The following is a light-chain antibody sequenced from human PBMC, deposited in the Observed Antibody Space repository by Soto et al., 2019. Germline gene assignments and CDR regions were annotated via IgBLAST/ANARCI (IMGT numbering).Light chain of an antibody. Sequence: QSVLTQPPSASGTPGQRVTISCSGGSSNIGSNTVNWYQQLPGTAPNLLIYSNNQRPSGVPDLFSGSKSGTSASLAISGLQSEDEADYYCAAWDDSLNAVVFGGGTKLTVL. J-gene: IGLJ2*01. V-gene: IGLV1-44*01. CDR3: AAWDDSLNAVV. CDR1: SSNIGSNT. CDR2: SNN.